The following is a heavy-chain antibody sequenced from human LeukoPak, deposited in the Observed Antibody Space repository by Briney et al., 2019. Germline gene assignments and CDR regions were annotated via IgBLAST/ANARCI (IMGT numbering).Heavy chain of an antibody. Sequence: GGSLRLSCAASGFTFSSYWMNWVRQAPGKGLEWVSGISGSGDNTYYADSVKGRFTISRDNSKNTLYVQVNSLGTGDTAAYYCAKGSYYDSSGSFYFDYWGQGTLVTVSS. D-gene: IGHD3-22*01. CDR3: AKGSYYDSSGSFYFDY. J-gene: IGHJ4*02. V-gene: IGHV3-23*01. CDR1: GFTFSSYW. CDR2: ISGSGDNT.